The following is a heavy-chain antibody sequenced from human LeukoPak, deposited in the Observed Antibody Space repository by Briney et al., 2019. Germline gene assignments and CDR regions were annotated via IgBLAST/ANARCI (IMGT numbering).Heavy chain of an antibody. CDR3: ARGFGSSWFDV. J-gene: IGHJ5*02. D-gene: IGHD6-13*01. CDR2: INPHTGGT. CDR1: RYTFTAYY. Sequence: ASVKVSCKASRYTFTAYYIHWVRQAPGQGLEWMGWINPHTGGTKYAQKFQGWVTMTRDTSISTAYMDLSGLKSNDTAAYYCARGFGSSWFDVWGQGTLVTVSS. V-gene: IGHV1-2*04.